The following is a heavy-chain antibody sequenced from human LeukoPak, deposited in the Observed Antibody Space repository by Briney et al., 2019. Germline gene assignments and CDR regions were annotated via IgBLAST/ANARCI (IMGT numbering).Heavy chain of an antibody. Sequence: GGSLRLSCAASGFTVSSNYMSWVRQAPGKGLEWVSYISSSGSTIYYADSVKGRFTISRDNAKNSLYLQMNSLRAEDTAVYYCASKATGSYDYWGQGTLVTVSS. CDR2: ISSSGSTI. CDR3: ASKATGSYDY. V-gene: IGHV3-11*04. J-gene: IGHJ4*02. CDR1: GFTVSSNY. D-gene: IGHD1-26*01.